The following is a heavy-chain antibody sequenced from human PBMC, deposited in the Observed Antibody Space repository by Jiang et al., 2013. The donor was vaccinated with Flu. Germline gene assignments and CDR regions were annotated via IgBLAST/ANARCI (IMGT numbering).Heavy chain of an antibody. D-gene: IGHD3-10*01. J-gene: IGHJ4*02. Sequence: GAEVKKPGASVKVSCKASGYTFTRYYIHWVRQAPGQGLEWMGIINSSGGSTTYAQKFQGRVTMTTDTSTSTVYMVLSSLTSEDTAVYYCARDFYDSGSYSDYWGQGTLVTVSS. V-gene: IGHV1-46*01. CDR3: ARDFYDSGSYSDY. CDR2: INSSGGST. CDR1: GYTFTRYY.